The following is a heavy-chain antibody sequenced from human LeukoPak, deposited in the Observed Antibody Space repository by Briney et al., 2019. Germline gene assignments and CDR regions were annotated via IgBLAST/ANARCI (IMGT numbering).Heavy chain of an antibody. CDR2: IRYDGSNK. Sequence: GGSLRLSCAASGLTFSSYGMHWVRQAPGKGLEWVAFIRYDGSNKYYADSVKGRFTISRDNSKNTLYLQMNSLRAEDTAVYYCGKDRGFGQFLWGNDYWGQGTLVTVSS. V-gene: IGHV3-30*02. D-gene: IGHD3-10*01. CDR1: GLTFSSYG. J-gene: IGHJ4*02. CDR3: GKDRGFGQFLWGNDY.